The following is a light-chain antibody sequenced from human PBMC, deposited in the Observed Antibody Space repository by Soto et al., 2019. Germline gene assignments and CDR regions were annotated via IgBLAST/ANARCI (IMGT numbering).Light chain of an antibody. Sequence: QSVLTQPPSVSAAPGQKVTISCSGSSSNIGNNYVSWYQQLPGTAPKLLIYDNNKRPSGIPDRFSGSKSGTSATLGITGLQTGDEAEYYCGTWDSSFSAVVFGGGTKLTVL. V-gene: IGLV1-51*01. CDR3: GTWDSSFSAVV. CDR2: DNN. J-gene: IGLJ2*01. CDR1: SSNIGNNY.